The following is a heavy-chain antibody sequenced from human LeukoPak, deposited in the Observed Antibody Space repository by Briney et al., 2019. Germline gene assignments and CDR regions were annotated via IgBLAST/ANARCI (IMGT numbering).Heavy chain of an antibody. CDR3: ARERLGGSYYRPVEY. Sequence: TSETLSLTCTVSGGSITNGGYYWSWIRQPAGKGLEWIGRIYTTGSTNYNPSLKSRVTISLDTSKNQFSLKLSSVSAEDTALYYCARERLGGSYYRPVEYWGQGTLVTVSS. CDR1: GGSITNGGYY. CDR2: IYTTGST. V-gene: IGHV4-61*02. J-gene: IGHJ4*02. D-gene: IGHD1-26*01.